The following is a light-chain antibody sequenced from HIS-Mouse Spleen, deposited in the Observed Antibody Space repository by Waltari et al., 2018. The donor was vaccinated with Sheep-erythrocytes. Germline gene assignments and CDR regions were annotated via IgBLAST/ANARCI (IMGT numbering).Light chain of an antibody. CDR3: SSYAGSNNWV. J-gene: IGLJ3*02. Sequence: QSALPQPPSASGSPGQSVTISCTGTSSDVGGDNYVSWYQQPPGKAPKLMIYEVSKRPSGVPDRFSGSKSGNTASLTVSGLQAEDEADYYCSSYAGSNNWVFGGGTKLTVL. V-gene: IGLV2-8*01. CDR2: EVS. CDR1: SSDVGGDNY.